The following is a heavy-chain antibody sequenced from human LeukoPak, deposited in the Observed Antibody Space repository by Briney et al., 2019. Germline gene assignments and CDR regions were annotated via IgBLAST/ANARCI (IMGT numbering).Heavy chain of an antibody. CDR1: GYTFISYG. V-gene: IGHV1-18*01. CDR2: ISAYNGNT. D-gene: IGHD1-26*01. J-gene: IGHJ5*02. Sequence: ASVKVSCKASGYTFISYGISWVRQAPGQGLEWMGWISAYNGNTNYAQKLQGRVTMTTDTSISTAYMELRSLTSEDTAVYYCARGSGSGGRDWFDPWGQGTLVTVSS. CDR3: ARGSGSGGRDWFDP.